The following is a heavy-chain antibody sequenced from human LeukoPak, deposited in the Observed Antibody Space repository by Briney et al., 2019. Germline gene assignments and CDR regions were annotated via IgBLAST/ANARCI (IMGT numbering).Heavy chain of an antibody. CDR1: GGSISSYY. V-gene: IGHV4-59*01. CDR2: IYYSGST. Sequence: SETLSLTCTDSGGSISSYYWSWIRQPPGKGLEWIGYIYYSGSTNYNPSLKSRVTISVDTSKNQFSLKLSSVTAADTAVYYCARGDGYGHDYWGQGTLVTVSS. CDR3: ARGDGYGHDY. J-gene: IGHJ4*02. D-gene: IGHD5-24*01.